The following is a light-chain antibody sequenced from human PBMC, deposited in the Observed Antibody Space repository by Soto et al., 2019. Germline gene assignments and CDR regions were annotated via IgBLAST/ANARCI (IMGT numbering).Light chain of an antibody. J-gene: IGKJ5*01. CDR3: QHYGTSPPIT. CDR1: QSVSSSY. V-gene: IGKV3-20*01. Sequence: EVGLTQSTGTLSLSPGERATLSCRASQSVSSSYLAWYQQKPGQAPRLLIYGASSRATGIPDRFSGSGSGTDFTLTISRLEPEDFAVHYCQHYGTSPPITFGQGTRLAIK. CDR2: GAS.